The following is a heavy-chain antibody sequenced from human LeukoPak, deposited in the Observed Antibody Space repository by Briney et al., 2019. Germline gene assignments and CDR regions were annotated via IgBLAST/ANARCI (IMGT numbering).Heavy chain of an antibody. CDR1: GFTFCSYS. Sequence: GGSLRLSYAASGFTFCSYSMIWVRQAPGKGLEWVSYISRSSSTIYYADSVKGRFTISRDNAKNSLYLQMNSLRDEDTAVYYCARDGDGGLGSDYWGQGTLVTV. D-gene: IGHD4-23*01. J-gene: IGHJ4*02. CDR2: ISRSSSTI. CDR3: ARDGDGGLGSDY. V-gene: IGHV3-48*02.